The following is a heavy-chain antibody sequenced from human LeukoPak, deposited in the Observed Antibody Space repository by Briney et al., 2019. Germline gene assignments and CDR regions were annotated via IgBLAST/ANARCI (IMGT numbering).Heavy chain of an antibody. V-gene: IGHV4-59*01. J-gene: IGHJ4*02. CDR3: ARAALYYFDY. D-gene: IGHD2-15*01. CDR2: IYYSGST. CDR1: GGSISSYY. Sequence: SETLSLTCTVSGGSISSYYWSWIRQPPGKGLEWIGYIYYSGSTNYNPSLKSRVTISVDTSKNQFSLKLSSVTAADTAVYYCARAALYYFDYWGQGTLVTVSS.